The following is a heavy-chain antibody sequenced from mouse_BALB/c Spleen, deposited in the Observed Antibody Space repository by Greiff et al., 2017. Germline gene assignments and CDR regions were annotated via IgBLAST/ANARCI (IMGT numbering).Heavy chain of an antibody. V-gene: IGHV1-9*01. CDR1: GYTFSSYW. CDR3: ARSPGSSYVPWFAY. Sequence: VQLQQSGAELMKPGASVKISCKATGYTFSSYWIEWVKQRPGHGLEWIGEILPGSGSTNYNEKLKGKATFTADTSSNTAYMQLSSLTSEDSAVYYCARSPGSSYVPWFAYWGQGTLVTVSA. D-gene: IGHD1-1*01. J-gene: IGHJ3*01. CDR2: ILPGSGST.